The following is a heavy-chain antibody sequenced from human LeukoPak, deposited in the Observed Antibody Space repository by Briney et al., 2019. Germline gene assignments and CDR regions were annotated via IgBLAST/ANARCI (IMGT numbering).Heavy chain of an antibody. CDR1: GGTFSSYA. J-gene: IGHJ6*02. V-gene: IGHV1-69*01. CDR3: ATYSGPLRITMVRGVIIEYYYYYGMDV. CDR2: IIPIFGTA. Sequence: SVKVSCKASGGTFSSYAISWVRQAPGQGLEWMGGIIPIFGTANYAQKFQGRVTITADESTSTAYMELSSLRSEDTAVYYCATYSGPLRITMVRGVIIEYYYYYGMDVWGQGTTVTVPS. D-gene: IGHD3-10*01.